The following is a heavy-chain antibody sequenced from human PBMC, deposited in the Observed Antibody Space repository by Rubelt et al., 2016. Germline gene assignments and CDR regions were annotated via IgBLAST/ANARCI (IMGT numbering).Heavy chain of an antibody. D-gene: IGHD4-23*01. J-gene: IGHJ4*02. CDR2: ISAYNGNT. CDR3: ARDVGGNSVLYYFDY. CDR1: GYTFTSYG. V-gene: IGHV1-18*01. Sequence: QVQLVQSGADVKKPGASVKVSCKASGYTFTSYGISWVRQAPGQGLEWMGWISAYNGNTNYAQKRQCRVTMTTGTSTSTAYMELRSLRSDDTAVYYCARDVGGNSVLYYFDYWGQGTLVTVSS.